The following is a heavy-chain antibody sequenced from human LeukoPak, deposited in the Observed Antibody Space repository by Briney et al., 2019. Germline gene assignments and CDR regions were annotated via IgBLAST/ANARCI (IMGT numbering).Heavy chain of an antibody. CDR1: GFTFSSYG. CDR3: AKHVAAAGTPLPDY. Sequence: GGSLRLSCSASGFTFSSYGMHWVRQAPAKGLEWVAATSHNEGNRYYADSVKGRFTISRDNSKNSLYLQMNSLRTEDTALYYCAKHVAAAGTPLPDYWGQGTLVTVLS. J-gene: IGHJ4*02. CDR2: TSHNEGNR. V-gene: IGHV3-30-3*02. D-gene: IGHD6-13*01.